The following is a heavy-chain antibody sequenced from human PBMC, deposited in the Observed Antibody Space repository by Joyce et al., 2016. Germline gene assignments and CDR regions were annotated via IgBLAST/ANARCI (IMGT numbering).Heavy chain of an antibody. D-gene: IGHD4-23*01. Sequence: EVQLVESGGGLVQPGGSLRLSCAASGFTFSSYWRYWVRKAPGKGLVCVSRINRDGSSTTYADSMKGRFTISRDNAKNTLYLQMNSLRAEDTAVYYCARLRRWSGPSDCWGQGTLVTVSS. CDR2: INRDGSST. J-gene: IGHJ4*02. CDR3: ARLRRWSGPSDC. CDR1: GFTFSSYW. V-gene: IGHV3-74*03.